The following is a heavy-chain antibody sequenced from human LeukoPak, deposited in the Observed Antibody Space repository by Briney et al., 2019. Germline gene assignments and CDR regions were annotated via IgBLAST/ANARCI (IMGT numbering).Heavy chain of an antibody. CDR3: AKDQSARYYYDSSGYRY. Sequence: QAGRSLRLTCAASGFTFSSYAMHWVRQAPGKGLEWVAIISHHGASKNYADSVRARFTISRDNSKNTLYLQMNSLRAEDTAVYYCAKDQSARYYYDSSGYRYWGQGTLVTVSS. CDR1: GFTFSSYA. V-gene: IGHV3-30-3*01. D-gene: IGHD3-22*01. J-gene: IGHJ4*02. CDR2: ISHHGASK.